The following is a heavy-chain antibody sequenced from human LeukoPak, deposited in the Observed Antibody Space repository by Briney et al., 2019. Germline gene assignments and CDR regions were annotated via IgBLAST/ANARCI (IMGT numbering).Heavy chain of an antibody. CDR1: GGTFSSYA. Sequence: ASVKVSCKASGGTFSSYAISWVRQAPGQGLEWMGGIIPIFGTANYAQKFQGRVTITADESTSTAYMELSSLRSEGTAVYYCARVGRSHCSGGSCYDYWGQGTLVTVSS. CDR2: IIPIFGTA. V-gene: IGHV1-69*13. J-gene: IGHJ4*02. D-gene: IGHD2-15*01. CDR3: ARVGRSHCSGGSCYDY.